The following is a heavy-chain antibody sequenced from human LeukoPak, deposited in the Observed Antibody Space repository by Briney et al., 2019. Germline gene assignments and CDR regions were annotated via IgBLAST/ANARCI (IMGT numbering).Heavy chain of an antibody. V-gene: IGHV4-39*07. CDR3: ARGPFNYYYYYMDV. J-gene: IGHJ6*03. Sequence: SETLSLTCTVSGGSISSSSYYWGWIRQPPGKGLEWIGSIYYSGSTYYNPSLKSRVTISVDTSKNQFSLKLSSVTAADTAVYYCARGPFNYYYYYMDVWGKGTTVTVSS. CDR1: GGSISSSSYY. CDR2: IYYSGST.